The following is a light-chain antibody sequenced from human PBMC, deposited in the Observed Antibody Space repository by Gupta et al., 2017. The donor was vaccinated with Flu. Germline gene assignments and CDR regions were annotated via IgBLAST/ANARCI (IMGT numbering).Light chain of an antibody. V-gene: IGLV2-14*01. CDR3: NAHTSRNNFV. CDR1: SSDVGGYNY. Sequence: SALTQPASVSGSPGPSMTIPWTGTSSDVGGYNYVSLYQQHPGKAPKPMIYEVSRRPAGAASRFSGSKAGNTASLTISGLQAEDEADYYCNAHTSRNNFVFGGGTKLTVL. J-gene: IGLJ3*02. CDR2: EVS.